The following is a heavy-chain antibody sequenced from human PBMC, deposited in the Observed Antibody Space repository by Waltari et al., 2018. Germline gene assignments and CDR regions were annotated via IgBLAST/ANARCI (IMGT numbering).Heavy chain of an antibody. CDR2: IYYSGGT. CDR1: GGSISSGDYF. J-gene: IGHJ4*02. D-gene: IGHD3-10*01. V-gene: IGHV4-30-4*01. Sequence: QVQLQESGPGLVKPSQTLSLTCTVSGGSISSGDYFWSWIRQPPGKGLEWIGYIYYSGGTYDNPSLRSRVTIAVDTSKNQFSRKLSSVAAADTAVYYCARAQYYDSGSYIAYWGQGTLVAVSS. CDR3: ARAQYYDSGSYIAY.